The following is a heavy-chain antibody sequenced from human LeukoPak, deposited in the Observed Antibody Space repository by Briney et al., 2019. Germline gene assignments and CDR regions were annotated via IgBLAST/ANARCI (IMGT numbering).Heavy chain of an antibody. V-gene: IGHV3-23*01. CDR1: GFTFSSYA. D-gene: IGHD1-26*01. CDR2: ISGSGGST. J-gene: IGHJ4*02. CDR3: AKEWYGGYLDY. Sequence: GGSLRLSFAASGFTFSSYAMSWVRQAPGKGLECVSAISGSGGSTYYADPVKGRFTISRDNSKNTLYLQMNSLRAEDTAVYYCAKEWYGGYLDYWGQGTLVTVSS.